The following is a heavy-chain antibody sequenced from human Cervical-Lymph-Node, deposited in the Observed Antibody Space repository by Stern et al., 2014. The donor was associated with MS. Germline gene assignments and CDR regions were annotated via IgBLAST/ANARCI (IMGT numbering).Heavy chain of an antibody. CDR2: ILPIFGTA. J-gene: IGHJ4*02. V-gene: IGHV1-69*01. D-gene: IGHD6-19*01. CDR1: GGTFSSYA. Sequence: QVQLVQSGAEVKKPGSSVKVSCKASGGTFSSYAISWVRQAPGQGLEWMGGILPIFGTANYAQKFQGRVTITAAESTSTAYMELSSLRSEDTAVYYCASRPLGQLAAPYFDYWGQGTLVTVSS. CDR3: ASRPLGQLAAPYFDY.